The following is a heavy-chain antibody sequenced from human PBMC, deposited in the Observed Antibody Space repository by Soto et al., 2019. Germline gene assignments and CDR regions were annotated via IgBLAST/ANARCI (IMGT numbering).Heavy chain of an antibody. CDR1: GGSFSGYY. J-gene: IGHJ1*01. V-gene: IGHV4-34*01. D-gene: IGHD2-8*01. Sequence: PSETLSLTCAVYGGSFSGYYWSWIRQPPGKGLEWIGEINHSGSTNYNPSLKSRVTISVDTSKNQFSLKLSSVTAADTAVYYCARETNGAQLLEYFQQWGQGTLVTVSS. CDR2: INHSGST. CDR3: ARETNGAQLLEYFQQ.